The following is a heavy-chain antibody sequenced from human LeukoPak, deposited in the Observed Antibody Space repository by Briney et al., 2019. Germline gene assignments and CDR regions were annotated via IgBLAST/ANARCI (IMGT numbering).Heavy chain of an antibody. V-gene: IGHV1-69*04. Sequence: SVKVSFKASGCTFSSYAISWVRQAPGQGLDWMGRIIPILGIANYAQKFQGRVTITADKSTSTAYMELSSLRSEDTAVYYCARAGDSSGYLHGYYFDYWGQGTLVTVSS. CDR1: GCTFSSYA. CDR3: ARAGDSSGYLHGYYFDY. J-gene: IGHJ4*02. CDR2: IIPILGIA. D-gene: IGHD3-22*01.